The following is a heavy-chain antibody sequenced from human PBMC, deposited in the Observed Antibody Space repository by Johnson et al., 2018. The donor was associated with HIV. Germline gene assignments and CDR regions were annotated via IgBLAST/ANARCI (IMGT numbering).Heavy chain of an antibody. CDR3: ARDRRAYCGGCCYFSCVAFDI. CDR2: ISYDGSNK. Sequence: QVQLVESGGGVVQPGGSLRLSCAASGFTFSSYAMHWVRQAPGKGLEWVAVISYDGSNKYYADSVKGRFTISRDNSKNTRYLQMNSLRAEDTVVYYCARDRRAYCGGCCYFSCVAFDIWGQGTMVTVSS. CDR1: GFTFSSYA. J-gene: IGHJ3*02. D-gene: IGHD2-21*01. V-gene: IGHV3-30-3*01.